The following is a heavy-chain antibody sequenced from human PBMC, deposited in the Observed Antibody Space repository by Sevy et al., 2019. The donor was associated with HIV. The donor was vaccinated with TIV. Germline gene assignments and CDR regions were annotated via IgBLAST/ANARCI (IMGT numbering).Heavy chain of an antibody. CDR3: AGDCGYSGSYYYYGMDV. D-gene: IGHD1-26*01. J-gene: IGHJ6*02. V-gene: IGHV4-38-2*02. Sequence: SETLSLTCTVSGYSISSGYYWGWIRQPPGKGLEWIGSIYHSGSTYYNPSLKSRVTISGDTSKNRFSLKLSSVTAADTAVYYCAGDCGYSGSYYYYGMDVWGQGTTVTVSS. CDR1: GYSISSGYY. CDR2: IYHSGST.